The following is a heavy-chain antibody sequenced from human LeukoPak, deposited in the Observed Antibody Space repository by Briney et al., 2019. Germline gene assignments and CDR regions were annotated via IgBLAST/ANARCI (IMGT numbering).Heavy chain of an antibody. CDR1: DGSFSSYY. CDR3: AGYHQWFLNDR. CDR2: IYPGETA. J-gene: IGHJ5*02. D-gene: IGHD2-8*01. Sequence: SEALSLTCAVSDGSFSSYYWSWFRQSPGEGLEWIAEIYPGETAKYNPSLWSRVTISADTSKSQFSLRLSSVTAADTAVYYCAGYHQWFLNDRWGQGTLVTVSS. V-gene: IGHV4-34*01.